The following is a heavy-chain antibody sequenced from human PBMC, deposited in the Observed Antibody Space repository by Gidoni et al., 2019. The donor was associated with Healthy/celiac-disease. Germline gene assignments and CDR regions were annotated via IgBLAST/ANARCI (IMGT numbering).Heavy chain of an antibody. CDR2: IIPIFGTA. Sequence: QVQLVQSGAEVKKPGSSVKVSCRASGGTFSSYAISWVRQAPGQGREWMGRIIPIFGTANYAQKFQGRVTITADESTSTAYMELSSLRSEDTSVYYCAIAAAGFNWFDPWGQGTLVTVSS. D-gene: IGHD6-13*01. V-gene: IGHV1-69*18. CDR1: GGTFSSYA. J-gene: IGHJ5*02. CDR3: AIAAAGFNWFDP.